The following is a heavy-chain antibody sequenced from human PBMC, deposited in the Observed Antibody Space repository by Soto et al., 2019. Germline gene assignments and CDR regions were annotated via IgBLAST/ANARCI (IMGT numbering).Heavy chain of an antibody. CDR1: GGTFSSYA. J-gene: IGHJ4*02. CDR2: IIPIFGTA. CDR3: ARAPFSSGYYYGFDY. Sequence: ASVKFSCKASGGTFSSYAISWVRQAPGQGLEWMGGIIPIFGTANYAQKFQGRVTITADESTSTAYMELSSLRSEDTAVYYCARAPFSSGYYYGFDYWGQGTLVTVSS. V-gene: IGHV1-69*13. D-gene: IGHD3-22*01.